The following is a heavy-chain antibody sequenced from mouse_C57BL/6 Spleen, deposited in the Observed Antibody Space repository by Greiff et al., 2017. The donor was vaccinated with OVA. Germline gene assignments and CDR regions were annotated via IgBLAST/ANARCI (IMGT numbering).Heavy chain of an antibody. Sequence: QVQLKQSGAELVKPGASVKISCKASGYAFSSYWMNWVKQRPGKGLEWIGQIYPGDGDTNYHGKFKGKATLTADKSSSTAYMQLSSLTSEDSAFYFSARRDYYGSSFQAWFAYWGQGTLVTVSA. CDR2: IYPGDGDT. J-gene: IGHJ3*01. D-gene: IGHD1-1*01. CDR1: GYAFSSYW. CDR3: ARRDYYGSSFQAWFAY. V-gene: IGHV1-80*01.